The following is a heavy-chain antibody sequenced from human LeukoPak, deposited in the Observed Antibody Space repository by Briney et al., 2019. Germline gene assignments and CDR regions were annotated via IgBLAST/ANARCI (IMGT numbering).Heavy chain of an antibody. CDR2: ISSSGSTI. V-gene: IGHV3-11*01. Sequence: GGSLRLSCAASGFTISDYYMSWIRQAPGKGLAWVSYISSSGSTIYYADSVKGRFTISRDNAENSLYLQMNSLRAEDTAVYYCARRVYYGSGFDYWGQGTLVTVSS. CDR3: ARRVYYGSGFDY. D-gene: IGHD3-10*01. J-gene: IGHJ4*02. CDR1: GFTISDYY.